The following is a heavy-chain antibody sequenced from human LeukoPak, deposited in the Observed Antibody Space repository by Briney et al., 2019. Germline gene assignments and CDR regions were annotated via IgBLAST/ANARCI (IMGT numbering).Heavy chain of an antibody. CDR3: ARQFWVAGAYFDY. CDR2: IYYSGST. J-gene: IGHJ4*02. D-gene: IGHD6-19*01. V-gene: IGHV4-59*08. Sequence: SETLSLTCTVSGGSISSYYWSWIRQPPGKGLEWIGYIYYSGSTNYNPSLKSRVTISVDTSKNQFSLKLSSVTAADTAVYYCARQFWVAGAYFDYWGQGTLVTVSS. CDR1: GGSISSYY.